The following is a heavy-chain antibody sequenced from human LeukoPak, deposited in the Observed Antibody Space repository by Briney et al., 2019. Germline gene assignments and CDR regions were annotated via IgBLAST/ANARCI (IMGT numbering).Heavy chain of an antibody. J-gene: IGHJ3*02. CDR1: GFTFSSYS. V-gene: IGHV3-21*01. Sequence: GGSLRLSCAASGFTFSSYSMNWVRQAPGKGLEWVSSISSSSSYIYHADSVKGRFTISRDNAKNSLYLQMNSLRAEDTAVYYCARDASGYNYGWDNRGVAFDIWGQGTMVTVSS. D-gene: IGHD5-18*01. CDR2: ISSSSSYI. CDR3: ARDASGYNYGWDNRGVAFDI.